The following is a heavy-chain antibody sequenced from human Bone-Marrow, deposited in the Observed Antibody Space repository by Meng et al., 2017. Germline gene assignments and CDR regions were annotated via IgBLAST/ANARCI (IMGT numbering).Heavy chain of an antibody. CDR3: ARLEAHSSSWQYYYYYGMDV. J-gene: IGHJ6*02. D-gene: IGHD6-13*01. Sequence: SETLSLTCTVSGGSISSSSYYWGWIRQPPGKGLEWIGSIYYSGSTYYNPSLKSRVTISVDTSKNQFSLKLSSVTAADTAVYYCARLEAHSSSWQYYYYYGMDVWGQGTTVTVSS. CDR1: GGSISSSSYY. CDR2: IYYSGST. V-gene: IGHV4-39*07.